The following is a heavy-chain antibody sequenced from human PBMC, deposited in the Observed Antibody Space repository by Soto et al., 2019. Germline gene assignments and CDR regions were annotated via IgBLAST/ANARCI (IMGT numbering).Heavy chain of an antibody. CDR3: AKSLYYYDSSPLDH. D-gene: IGHD3-22*01. V-gene: IGHV3-43D*04. Sequence: PGGSLRLSCAAAGFDFEYYAMHWVRQVPGKGLEWVSLTNSDGADSYYMDSVKGRFTISRDNAKSTLYLQMDRLRPEDTALYFCAKSLYYYDSSPLDHWGQGTLVTVSS. J-gene: IGHJ4*02. CDR1: GFDFEYYA. CDR2: TNSDGADS.